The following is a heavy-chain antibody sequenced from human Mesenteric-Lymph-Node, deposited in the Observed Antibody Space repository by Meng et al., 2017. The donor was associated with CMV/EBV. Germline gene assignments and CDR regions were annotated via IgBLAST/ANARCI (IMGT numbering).Heavy chain of an antibody. D-gene: IGHD2-2*01. V-gene: IGHV1-2*02. J-gene: IGHJ5*02. CDR2: INPNSGGT. CDR1: GGTFSSYA. Sequence: ASVKVSCKASGGTFSSYAISWVRQAPGQGLEWMGWINPNSGGTNYAQKFQGRVTMTRDKSISTAYMELSRLRSDDTAVYYCARELGVVVVPASWGQGTLVTVSS. CDR3: ARELGVVVVPAS.